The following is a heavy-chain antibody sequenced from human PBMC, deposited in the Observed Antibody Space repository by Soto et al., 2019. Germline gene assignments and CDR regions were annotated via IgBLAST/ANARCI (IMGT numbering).Heavy chain of an antibody. CDR1: GGSVSSGSYY. J-gene: IGHJ3*02. V-gene: IGHV4-61*01. CDR3: AREVAYCISTSCYGDYAFDI. D-gene: IGHD2-2*01. CDR2: IYYSGST. Sequence: QVQLQESGPGLVKPSETLSLTCTVSGGSVSSGSYYWSWIRQPPGKELEWIGYIYYSGSTNYNPSXXXGVTISVDPSXXQXSXKLSSVTAADTAVYYCAREVAYCISTSCYGDYAFDIWGQGTMVTVSS.